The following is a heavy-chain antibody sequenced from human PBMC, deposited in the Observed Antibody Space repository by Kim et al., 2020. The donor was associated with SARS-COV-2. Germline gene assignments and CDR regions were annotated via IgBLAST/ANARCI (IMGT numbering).Heavy chain of an antibody. Sequence: GGSLRLSCAASGFTFSSYAMSWVRQAPGKGLEWVSAISGSGGSTYYADSVKGRFTISRDKSKNTLYLQMNSLRAEDTAVYYCAKGHDDSSGYPGVYFDDWGQGTLVTVSS. CDR1: GFTFSSYA. V-gene: IGHV3-23*01. D-gene: IGHD3-22*01. CDR3: AKGHDDSSGYPGVYFDD. J-gene: IGHJ4*02. CDR2: ISGSGGST.